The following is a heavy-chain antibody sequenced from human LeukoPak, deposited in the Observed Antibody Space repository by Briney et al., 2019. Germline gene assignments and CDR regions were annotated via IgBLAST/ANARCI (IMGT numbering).Heavy chain of an antibody. CDR2: INTGSDYI. V-gene: IGHV3-21*01. CDR1: GFTFSTYS. D-gene: IGHD5-18*01. CDR3: ARDVVGFNYGGLFCDY. J-gene: IGHJ4*02. Sequence: GGSLRLSCAVSGFTFSTYSMPWVRQAPGKGLEWVSSINTGSDYINYADSVKGRFTISRDNAKNSLYLQMNSLRAEDTAVYYCARDVVGFNYGGLFCDYWGQGTLVTVSS.